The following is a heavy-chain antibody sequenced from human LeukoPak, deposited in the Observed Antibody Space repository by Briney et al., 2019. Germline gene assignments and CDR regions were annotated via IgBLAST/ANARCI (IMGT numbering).Heavy chain of an antibody. CDR2: ISSDGGST. CDR3: ARDYLDY. V-gene: IGHV3-64*04. J-gene: IGHJ4*02. CDR1: GFTFNGYS. Sequence: GGSLRLSCAASGFTFNGYSIHWVRRAPGKGLEYVSAISSDGGSTYYANSVKGRFIISRDNSKNTLYLQMNSLRAEDTAVYYCARDYLDYWGQGTLVTVSS.